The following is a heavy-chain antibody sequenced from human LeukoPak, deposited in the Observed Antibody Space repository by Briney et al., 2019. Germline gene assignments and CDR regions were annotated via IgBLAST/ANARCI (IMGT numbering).Heavy chain of an antibody. J-gene: IGHJ4*02. CDR1: GYTFTGYY. CDR2: INPNSGGT. D-gene: IGHD5-12*01. Sequence: GASVKVSCKASGYTFTGYYMHWVRQAPGQGLEWMGWINPNSGGTNSAQKFQGRVTMTRDTTISTAYMELSRLRSDDTAVYYCARVNSGYDASLDYWGQGTLVTVSS. V-gene: IGHV1-2*02. CDR3: ARVNSGYDASLDY.